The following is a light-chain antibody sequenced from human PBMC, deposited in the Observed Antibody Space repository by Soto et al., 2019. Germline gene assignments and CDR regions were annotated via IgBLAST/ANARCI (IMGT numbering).Light chain of an antibody. V-gene: IGKV3-11*01. J-gene: IGKJ5*01. Sequence: EIVLTQSPVTVSLSPLERATLSCRASQSVSSYLAWYQQKPGQAPRLLIYDASNRATGIPARFSGGGSGTDFTLTIDNLEPEDFAIYYCQQRSNWPPITFGQGTRLEIK. CDR1: QSVSSY. CDR2: DAS. CDR3: QQRSNWPPIT.